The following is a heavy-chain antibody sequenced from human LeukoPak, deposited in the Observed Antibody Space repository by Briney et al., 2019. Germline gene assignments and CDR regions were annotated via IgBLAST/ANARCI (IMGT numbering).Heavy chain of an antibody. Sequence: ASVKVSCKASGYTFTSYYMHWVRQAPGQGLEWMGIINPSGGSTSYAQKFQGRVTMTRDMSTSTVYMELSSLRAEDTALYYCAKDISSGSSLTTLDYWGQGTLVTVSS. J-gene: IGHJ4*02. CDR2: INPSGGST. D-gene: IGHD1-26*01. CDR1: GYTFTSYY. CDR3: AKDISSGSSLTTLDY. V-gene: IGHV1-46*01.